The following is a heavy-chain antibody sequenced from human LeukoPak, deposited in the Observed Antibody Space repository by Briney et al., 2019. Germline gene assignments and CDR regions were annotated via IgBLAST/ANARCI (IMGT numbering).Heavy chain of an antibody. J-gene: IGHJ4*02. Sequence: RTEGSLRLSCAASGFTFDDYAMHWVRQAPGKGLEWVSGISWNSGSIAYADSVKGRFTISRDNAKNSLYLQMNSLRAEDTAFYYCAKDRIGGYWYYFDYWGQGTLVTVSS. CDR1: GFTFDDYA. CDR3: AKDRIGGYWYYFDY. CDR2: ISWNSGSI. V-gene: IGHV3-9*01. D-gene: IGHD1-26*01.